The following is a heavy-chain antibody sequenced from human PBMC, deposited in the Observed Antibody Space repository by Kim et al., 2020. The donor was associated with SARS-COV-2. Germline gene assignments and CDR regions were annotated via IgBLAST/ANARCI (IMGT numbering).Heavy chain of an antibody. CDR2: ISAYNGNT. CDR1: GYTFTSYG. D-gene: IGHD3-3*01. J-gene: IGHJ4*02. V-gene: IGHV1-18*01. CDR3: AREMSSRITIFRVVISPTPASAC. Sequence: ASVKVSCKGSGYTFTSYGISWVRQAPGQGLEWMGWISAYNGNTNYAQKLQGRVTMTTDTSTSTAYMELRSLRSDDTDVYYCAREMSSRITIFRVVISPTPASACGGQGTLLTLSS.